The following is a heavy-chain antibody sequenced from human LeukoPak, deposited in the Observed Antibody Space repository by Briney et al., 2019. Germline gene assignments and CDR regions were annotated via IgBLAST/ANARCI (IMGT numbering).Heavy chain of an antibody. D-gene: IGHD3-10*01. CDR2: SSSSIGYV. CDR3: TKGRAVRGAAGSDYYMDV. V-gene: IGHV3-21*01. Sequence: GGSLRLSCAASGFTFSRYTMNWVRQAPGKGLEWVASSSSSIGYVFYADSVKGRFTISRDNAENSVYLQMNSLRGEDTAVYYCTKGRAVRGAAGSDYYMDVWGKGTTVTVSS. CDR1: GFTFSRYT. J-gene: IGHJ6*03.